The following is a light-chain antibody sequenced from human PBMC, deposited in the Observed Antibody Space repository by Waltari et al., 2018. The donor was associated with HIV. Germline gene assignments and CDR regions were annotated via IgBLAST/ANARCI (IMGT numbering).Light chain of an antibody. CDR2: SNN. V-gene: IGLV1-44*01. Sequence: QSVLTQPPSASGTPGQRVTISCSGSSSNIGTTTVHCYQHLPGSAPKLLIYSNNQRPSGVPDRFSASKSGTSASLAISGLRSEDEAEYYCAAWDENLNGLFGGGTKLTVL. J-gene: IGLJ3*02. CDR1: SSNIGTTT. CDR3: AAWDENLNGL.